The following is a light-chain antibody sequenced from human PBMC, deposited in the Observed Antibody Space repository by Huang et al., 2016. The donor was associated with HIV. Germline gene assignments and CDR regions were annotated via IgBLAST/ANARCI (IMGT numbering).Light chain of an antibody. V-gene: IGKV3-15*01. CDR2: GAS. Sequence: EIVMTQSPATLSVSPGERATLSCRASQSISSNLAWYLQKPGQAPRLLIYGASTRATGIPARFSVSGSGTDFTLTINSLQSEDFAVYYCQQYSNWPFTFGGGTKVDIK. CDR1: QSISSN. CDR3: QQYSNWPFT. J-gene: IGKJ4*01.